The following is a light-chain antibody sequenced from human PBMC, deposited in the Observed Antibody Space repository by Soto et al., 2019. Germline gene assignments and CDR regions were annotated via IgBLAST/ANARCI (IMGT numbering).Light chain of an antibody. Sequence: IHMTQSPSSLSASLGDRVTITCRASHGISTYLNWYQQKPGKAPKLLIYAASSLQSGVPSRFSGSGSETDFTLTISSLQPEDFATYSCPHITPCTFGQGTKVDI. J-gene: IGKJ1*01. CDR1: HGISTY. CDR3: PHITPCT. CDR2: AAS. V-gene: IGKV1-39*01.